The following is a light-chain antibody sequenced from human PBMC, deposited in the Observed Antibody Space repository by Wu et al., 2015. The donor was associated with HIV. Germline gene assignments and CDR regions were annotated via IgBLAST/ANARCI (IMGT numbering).Light chain of an antibody. CDR1: QNINSD. CDR2: GAS. J-gene: IGKJ2*01. V-gene: IGKV1-39*01. CDR3: QQSYSKSPYT. Sequence: DIQMTQSPSSLSASVGDRVTITYRASQNINSDLNWYQQKPGKAPKLLIYGASSLRSGVPSRFSGRGSGTDFTLTISSLQPEDFASYYCQQSYSKSPYTFGQGTKLDIK.